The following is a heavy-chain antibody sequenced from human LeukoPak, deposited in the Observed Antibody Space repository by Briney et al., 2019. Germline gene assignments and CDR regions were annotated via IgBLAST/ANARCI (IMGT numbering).Heavy chain of an antibody. CDR3: ARQGIAVAGTRNYYYYGMDV. Sequence: SETLSLTRTVSGGSISSSSYYWGWIRQPPGKGLEWIGSIYYSGSTYYNPSLKSRVTISVDTSKNQLSLKLSSVTAADTAVYYCARQGIAVAGTRNYYYYGMDVWGRGTTVTVSS. V-gene: IGHV4-39*01. J-gene: IGHJ6*02. CDR2: IYYSGST. D-gene: IGHD6-19*01. CDR1: GGSISSSSYY.